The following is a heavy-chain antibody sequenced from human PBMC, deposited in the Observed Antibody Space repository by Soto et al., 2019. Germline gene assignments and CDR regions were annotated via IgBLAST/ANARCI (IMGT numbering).Heavy chain of an antibody. CDR2: IYYSGST. V-gene: IGHV4-59*01. CDR1: GGSISSYY. CDR3: AREITGTGFDY. D-gene: IGHD1-7*01. J-gene: IGHJ4*02. Sequence: SETLSLTCTVSGGSISSYYWSWIRQPPGKGLEWIGYIYYSGSTNYNPSLKSRVTISVDTSKNQFSLKLSSVTAADTAVYYCAREITGTGFDYWGQGTLVTVSS.